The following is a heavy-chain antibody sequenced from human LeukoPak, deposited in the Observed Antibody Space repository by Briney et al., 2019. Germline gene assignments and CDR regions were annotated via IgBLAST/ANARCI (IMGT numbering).Heavy chain of an antibody. V-gene: IGHV3-30-3*01. Sequence: GGSLRLSYAASGFAFSSYAMHWVRQAPGKGLEWVAVISYDGSNKYYADSVKGRFTISRDNSRNTLYLQMNSLRAEDTAVYYCARDGITYPPIHYYFDYWGQGTLATVSS. D-gene: IGHD3-10*01. CDR1: GFAFSSYA. CDR3: ARDGITYPPIHYYFDY. CDR2: ISYDGSNK. J-gene: IGHJ4*02.